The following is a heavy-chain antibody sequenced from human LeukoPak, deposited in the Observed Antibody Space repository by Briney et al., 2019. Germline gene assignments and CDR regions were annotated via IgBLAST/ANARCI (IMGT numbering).Heavy chain of an antibody. D-gene: IGHD3-10*02. V-gene: IGHV3-23*01. J-gene: IGHJ4*02. CDR2: ISDNGGST. CDR3: ASRQGLGWHYVN. Sequence: PGGSLRLSCVDSGFTFSSYAMSWVRQGPGKGPEWVSGISDNGGSTYYADSVKGRFTISRDNSKNTLYLQMNSLRVEDTAIYYCASRQGLGWHYVNWGQGTLVTVSS. CDR1: GFTFSSYA.